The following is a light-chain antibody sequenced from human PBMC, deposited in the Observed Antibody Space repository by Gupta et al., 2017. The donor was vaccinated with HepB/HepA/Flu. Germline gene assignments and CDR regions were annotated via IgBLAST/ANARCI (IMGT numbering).Light chain of an antibody. J-gene: IGLJ2*01. V-gene: IGLV1-47*01. CDR3: ASWDDTLEGPVV. Sequence: GIPDRFSGSKSGASASLAISGLRSEDEATYYCASWDDTLEGPVVFGGGTKLTVL.